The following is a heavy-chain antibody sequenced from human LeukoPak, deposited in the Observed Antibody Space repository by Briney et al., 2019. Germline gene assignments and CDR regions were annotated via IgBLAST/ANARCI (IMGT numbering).Heavy chain of an antibody. CDR3: ARDPVIENYYDSSGYSFFDY. CDR2: ISYDGSNK. V-gene: IGHV3-30-3*01. D-gene: IGHD3-22*01. J-gene: IGHJ4*02. Sequence: GGSLRLSCVASGFSFSSYAMHWVRLAPGKGLEWVAVISYDGSNKYYADSVKGRFIISRDNSKNTMYLQMNSLRVEDTAVYYCARDPVIENYYDSSGYSFFDYWGQGTLVTVSS. CDR1: GFSFSSYA.